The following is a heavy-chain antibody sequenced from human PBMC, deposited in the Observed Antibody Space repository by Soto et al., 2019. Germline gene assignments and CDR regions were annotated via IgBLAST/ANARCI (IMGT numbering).Heavy chain of an antibody. CDR2: IIPIFGPA. J-gene: IGHJ5*02. CDR3: AREGGIAAAGRRLSWFDP. Sequence: QVQLVQSGAEVKKPGSSVKVSCKASGGTFSSYAISWVRQAPGQGLEWMGGIIPIFGPANYAQKFQGRVTITADESTSTAYMELSSLRSEDTAVYYWAREGGIAAAGRRLSWFDPWGQGTLVTVSS. D-gene: IGHD6-13*01. CDR1: GGTFSSYA. V-gene: IGHV1-69*01.